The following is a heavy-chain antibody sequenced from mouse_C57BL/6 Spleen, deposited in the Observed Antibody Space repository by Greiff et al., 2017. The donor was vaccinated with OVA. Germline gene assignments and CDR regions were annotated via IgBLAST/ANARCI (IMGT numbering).Heavy chain of an antibody. CDR3: ARGYGSSYYFDY. CDR1: GFNITDYY. J-gene: IGHJ2*01. CDR2: IDPEDGET. Sequence: EVQLQQSGAELVKPGASVKLSCTASGFNITDYYMHWVKQRTEQGLEWIGRIDPEDGETKYAPKFKGKATITADTSSNTAYLQLSSLTSEDTAVYYCARGYGSSYYFDYWGQGTTLTVSS. V-gene: IGHV14-2*01. D-gene: IGHD1-1*01.